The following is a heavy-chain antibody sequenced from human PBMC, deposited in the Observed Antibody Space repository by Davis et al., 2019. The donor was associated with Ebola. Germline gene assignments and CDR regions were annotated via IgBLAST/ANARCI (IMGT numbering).Heavy chain of an antibody. V-gene: IGHV1-69*04. J-gene: IGHJ4*02. D-gene: IGHD3-22*01. Sequence: AASVKVSCKASGSTFSSYTISWVRQAPGQGLEWMGRIIPFLRIANYAQKFQGRVTITADKSTSTAYMELSSLRSEDTAVYYCAREATYTSNDSSGYWGQGTLVTVSS. CDR1: GSTFSSYT. CDR3: AREATYTSNDSSGY. CDR2: IIPFLRIA.